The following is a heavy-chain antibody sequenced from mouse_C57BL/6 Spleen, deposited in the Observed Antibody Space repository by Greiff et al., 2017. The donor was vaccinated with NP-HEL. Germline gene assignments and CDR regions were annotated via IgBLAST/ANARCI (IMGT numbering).Heavy chain of an antibody. CDR2: ISSGSSTI. V-gene: IGHV5-17*01. D-gene: IGHD2-2*01. CDR3: ASRKYGYSSDYYAMDY. J-gene: IGHJ4*01. CDR1: GFTFSDYG. Sequence: EVMLVESGGGLVKPGGSLKLSCAASGFTFSDYGMHWVRQAPEKGLEWVAYISSGSSTIYYADTVKGRFTISRDNAKNTLFLQMTRLRSEDTAMYYGASRKYGYSSDYYAMDYWGQGTSVTVSS.